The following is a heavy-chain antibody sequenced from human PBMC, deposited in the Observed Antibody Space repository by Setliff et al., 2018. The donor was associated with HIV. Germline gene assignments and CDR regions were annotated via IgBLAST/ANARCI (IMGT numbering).Heavy chain of an antibody. CDR1: GGSISSRSYY. CDR3: ARGSKGGFFDY. Sequence: PSETLSLTCTVSGGSISSRSYYWGWIRQPPGKGLEWIGSIYHSGSTYDSPSLKSRVTISVDMSKNQFSLKLSSVTAADTAVYYCARGSKGGFFDYWGQGTLVTVSS. V-gene: IGHV4-39*07. D-gene: IGHD3-16*01. J-gene: IGHJ4*02. CDR2: IYHSGST.